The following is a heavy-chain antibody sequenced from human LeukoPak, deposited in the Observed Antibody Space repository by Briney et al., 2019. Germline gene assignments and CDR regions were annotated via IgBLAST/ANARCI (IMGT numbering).Heavy chain of an antibody. CDR2: ISHDGANK. CDR1: GFTFSNSA. Sequence: GRTLRLSCAGSGFTFSNSAIHWVRLAPGKGLEWVAFISHDGANKYFSHSVDGRFTVSRLNSQNTAYLQMSNLRPEDTAIYYCASEDVDTGDFWGQGTLVTVSS. J-gene: IGHJ4*02. D-gene: IGHD5-18*01. V-gene: IGHV3-30*04. CDR3: ASEDVDTGDF.